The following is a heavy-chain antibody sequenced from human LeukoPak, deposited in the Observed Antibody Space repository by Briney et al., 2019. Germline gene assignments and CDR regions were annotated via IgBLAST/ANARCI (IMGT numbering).Heavy chain of an antibody. Sequence: GGSLRLSCAASGFTFSSYAMSWVRQAPGKGLEWVSAISCSGGSTYYADSVKGRFTISRDNSKNTLYLQMNSLRAEDTAVYYCAKGRRITMIVVVIPDFDYWGQGTLVTVSS. J-gene: IGHJ4*02. CDR2: ISCSGGST. V-gene: IGHV3-23*01. CDR3: AKGRRITMIVVVIPDFDY. CDR1: GFTFSSYA. D-gene: IGHD3-22*01.